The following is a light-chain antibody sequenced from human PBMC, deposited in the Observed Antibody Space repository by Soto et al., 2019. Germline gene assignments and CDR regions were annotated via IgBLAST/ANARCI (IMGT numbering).Light chain of an antibody. Sequence: EIVLTQSPATLSVSPGERATLSCRASQSVTSNLAWYQQKPGQSPRFLMYGASTRATGIPDRFSGRGSGTEFTLTISSLQSEDFAVYYCQQYNNWPRTFGQGTKVEVK. CDR3: QQYNNWPRT. CDR1: QSVTSN. CDR2: GAS. J-gene: IGKJ1*01. V-gene: IGKV3-15*01.